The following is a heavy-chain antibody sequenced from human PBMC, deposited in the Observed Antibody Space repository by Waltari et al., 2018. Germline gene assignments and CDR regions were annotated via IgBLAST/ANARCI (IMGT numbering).Heavy chain of an antibody. CDR1: GYTFTAYY. Sequence: QLQLVQSGAEVTKPGASVNVSSTASGYTFTAYYLPCLRQPPGPRLEWMGRINPNSGGTNYAQKFQGRVTMTRDTSISTAYMELSRLRSDDTAVYYCARDLSSAGSSPGEYYFDYWGQGTLVTVSS. D-gene: IGHD6-6*01. CDR2: INPNSGGT. CDR3: ARDLSSAGSSPGEYYFDY. J-gene: IGHJ4*02. V-gene: IGHV1-2*06.